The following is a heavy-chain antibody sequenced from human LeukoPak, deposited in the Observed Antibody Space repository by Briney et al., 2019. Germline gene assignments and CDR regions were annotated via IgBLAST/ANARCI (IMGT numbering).Heavy chain of an antibody. J-gene: IGHJ5*02. CDR1: GFTFSSYA. CDR3: AKDIYGSGENWFDP. CDR2: ISWNSGSI. Sequence: PGGSLRLSCAASGFTFSSYAMNWVRQAPGKGLEWVSGISWNSGSIGYADSVKGRFTISRDNAKNSLYLQMNSLRAEDTALYYCAKDIYGSGENWFDPWGQGTLVTVSS. V-gene: IGHV3-9*01. D-gene: IGHD3-10*01.